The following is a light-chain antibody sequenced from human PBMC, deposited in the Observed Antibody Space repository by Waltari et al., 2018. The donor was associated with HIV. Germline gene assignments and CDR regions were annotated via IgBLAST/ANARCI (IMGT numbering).Light chain of an antibody. Sequence: QSALAQPPSASVFPGQSVTISCTGTSSDVGGYSYVSWYQQHPGKAPKLMIYEVSKRPSGVPDRFSGSKSGNAASLTVSGLQAEDEADYYCSSYAGSNNVIFGGGTKLTVL. CDR1: SSDVGGYSY. CDR2: EVS. V-gene: IGLV2-8*01. CDR3: SSYAGSNNVI. J-gene: IGLJ2*01.